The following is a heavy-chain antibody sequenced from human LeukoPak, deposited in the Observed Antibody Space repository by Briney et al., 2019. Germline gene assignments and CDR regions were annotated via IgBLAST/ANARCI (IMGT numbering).Heavy chain of an antibody. V-gene: IGHV1-46*01. CDR2: ISPSGFST. CDR1: GYTFTSYY. D-gene: IGHD2-2*01. Sequence: ASVKVSCKASGYTFTSYYMQWLRQAPEQGLEWMGIISPSGFSTTYAQKFQGRVTMTWDTSTSTVYMELTSLRSEDTAVYYCARDLRGGLDSTLFDFWGQGTLVTVSS. CDR3: ARDLRGGLDSTLFDF. J-gene: IGHJ4*02.